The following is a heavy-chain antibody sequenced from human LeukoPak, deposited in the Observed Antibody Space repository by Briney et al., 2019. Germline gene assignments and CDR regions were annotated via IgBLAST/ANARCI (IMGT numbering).Heavy chain of an antibody. J-gene: IGHJ4*02. Sequence: ASVKVSCKASGYTFTGYYMHWVRQAPGQGLEWMGWINPNSGGTNYAQKFQGRVTMTRDTSISTAYMELSRLRSDDTAVYYCARVPAGQYDYGDSVPFDYWGQGTLVTVSS. CDR1: GYTFTGYY. CDR3: ARVPAGQYDYGDSVPFDY. V-gene: IGHV1-2*02. D-gene: IGHD4-17*01. CDR2: INPNSGGT.